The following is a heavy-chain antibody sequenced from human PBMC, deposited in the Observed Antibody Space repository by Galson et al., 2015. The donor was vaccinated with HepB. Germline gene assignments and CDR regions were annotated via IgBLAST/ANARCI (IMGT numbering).Heavy chain of an antibody. CDR3: ATQAYYRAFDY. CDR2: ISGTGDRT. D-gene: IGHD2-21*01. V-gene: IGHV3-23*01. CDR1: GFIFSSYA. Sequence: SLRLSCAASGFIFSSYAMSWVRQAPGKGLEWVSSISGTGDRTYYADSVKGRFTISRDNSNKLYLQMNSLRAEDTAVYYCATQAYYRAFDYWGLGILVSVSS. J-gene: IGHJ4*02.